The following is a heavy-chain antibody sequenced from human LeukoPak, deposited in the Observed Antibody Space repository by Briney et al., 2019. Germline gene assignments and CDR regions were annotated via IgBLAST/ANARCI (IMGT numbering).Heavy chain of an antibody. CDR3: ARDDYDFWSGYYLYYYGMDV. CDR2: IKQDGSEK. Sequence: GGSLRLSCAASGFTFSSYWMSWVRQAPGKGPEWVANIKQDGSEKYYVDSVKGRFTISRDNAKNSLYLQMNSLRAEDTAVYYCARDDYDFWSGYYLYYYGMDVWGQGTTVTVSS. CDR1: GFTFSSYW. V-gene: IGHV3-7*01. J-gene: IGHJ6*02. D-gene: IGHD3-3*01.